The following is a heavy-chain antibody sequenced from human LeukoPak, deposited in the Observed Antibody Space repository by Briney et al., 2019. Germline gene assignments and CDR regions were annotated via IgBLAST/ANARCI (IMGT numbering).Heavy chain of an antibody. Sequence: SETLSLTCAVYGGSFSGYYWSWIRQPPGKGLEWIGEINHSGSTNYNPSLKSRVTISVDTSKNQFSLKLSSVTAADTAVYYCARLPVGATLDYWGQGTLVTVSS. CDR1: GGSFSGYY. V-gene: IGHV4-34*01. CDR3: ARLPVGATLDY. D-gene: IGHD1-26*01. CDR2: INHSGST. J-gene: IGHJ4*02.